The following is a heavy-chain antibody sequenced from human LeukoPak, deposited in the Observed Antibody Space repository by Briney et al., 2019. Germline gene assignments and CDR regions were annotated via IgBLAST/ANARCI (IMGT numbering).Heavy chain of an antibody. D-gene: IGHD3-3*01. V-gene: IGHV4-39*07. J-gene: IGHJ5*02. CDR3: ARRKITIFGVAPFDP. Sequence: PSETLSLTCTVSGGSISSSSYYWGWIRQPPGKGLEWIGSIYYSGSTNYNPSLKSRVTISVDTSKNQFSLKLSSVTAADTAVYYCARRKITIFGVAPFDPWGQGTLVTVSS. CDR2: IYYSGST. CDR1: GGSISSSSYY.